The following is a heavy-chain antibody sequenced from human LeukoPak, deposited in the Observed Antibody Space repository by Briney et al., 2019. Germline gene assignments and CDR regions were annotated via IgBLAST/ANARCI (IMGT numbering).Heavy chain of an antibody. CDR3: PSEIFGSGSYPDY. D-gene: IGHD3-10*01. CDR2: IWHDGSHK. CDR1: GFAFNTYA. Sequence: GGSLRLSCEASGFAFNTYAMYWVRQAPGKGLEWVTLIWHDGSHKFYIDSVRGRFTISSDNSKNHVYLQMNGLRAEDTAVYYCPSEIFGSGSYPDYWGQGTLVAVSS. V-gene: IGHV3-33*01. J-gene: IGHJ4*02.